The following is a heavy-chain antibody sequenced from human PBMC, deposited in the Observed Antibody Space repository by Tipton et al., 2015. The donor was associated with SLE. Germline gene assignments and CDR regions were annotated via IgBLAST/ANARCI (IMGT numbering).Heavy chain of an antibody. D-gene: IGHD2-21*02. J-gene: IGHJ1*01. V-gene: IGHV4-59*08. CDR3: ARGLLDQY. CDR2: VHDSGIT. CDR1: GGSISGYY. Sequence: TLSLTCTVSGGSISGYYWHLIRQPPGKGLEWIGYVHDSGITNYNPSLKSRVTISLDTPENPFSLKLTSVTAADTAVYYCARGLLDQYWGQGTPVTVSS.